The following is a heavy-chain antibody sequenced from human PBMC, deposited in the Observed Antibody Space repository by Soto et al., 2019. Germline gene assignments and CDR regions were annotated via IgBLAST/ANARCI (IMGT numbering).Heavy chain of an antibody. CDR2: TSYDGSRT. Sequence: QVQLVESGGGVVQPGRSLRLSCAASGFIFSFYGMHWVRQTPGKGLEWVAGTSYDGSRTYYADSVKGRFTISRDNSENTLYWQMISLRPDDTALYYWARDSGRATQPGASFASWGQGTLVTVSS. CDR1: GFIFSFYG. V-gene: IGHV3-30*03. CDR3: ARDSGRATQPGASFAS. D-gene: IGHD1-26*01. J-gene: IGHJ4*02.